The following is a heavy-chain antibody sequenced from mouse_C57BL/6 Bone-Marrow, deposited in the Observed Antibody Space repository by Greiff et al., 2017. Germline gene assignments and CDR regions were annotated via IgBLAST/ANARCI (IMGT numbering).Heavy chain of an antibody. Sequence: QVQLQQSGAELVKPGASVKISCKASGYAFSSYWMNWVKQRPGKGLEWIGQIYPGGGDTNYNGKFKGKATLTADKSSSTAYMQLSSLTSEDSAVYFCSTYYYGTQEAMDYWGQGTSVTVSS. CDR2: IYPGGGDT. V-gene: IGHV1-80*01. CDR3: STYYYGTQEAMDY. J-gene: IGHJ4*01. D-gene: IGHD1-1*01. CDR1: GYAFSSYW.